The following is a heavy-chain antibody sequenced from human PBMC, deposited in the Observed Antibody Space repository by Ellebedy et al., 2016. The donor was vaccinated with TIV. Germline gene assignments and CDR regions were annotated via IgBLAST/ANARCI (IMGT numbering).Heavy chain of an antibody. CDR3: ARALGVFYYESTGYST. CDR2: ISGSGGRI. CDR1: GFTFSSYA. D-gene: IGHD3-22*01. V-gene: IGHV3-23*01. Sequence: GGSLRLSCAGSGFTFSSYAMSWVRQAPGKGLEWVSGISGSGGRIDYADSVKGRFTISRDNSKNTVTLQMDGLRAEATAVYFCARALGVFYYESTGYSTWGQGTLVTVSS. J-gene: IGHJ4*02.